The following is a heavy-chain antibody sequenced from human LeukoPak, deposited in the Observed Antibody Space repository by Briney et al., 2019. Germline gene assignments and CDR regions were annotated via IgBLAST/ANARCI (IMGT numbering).Heavy chain of an antibody. CDR1: GFTFSSYW. J-gene: IGHJ4*02. CDR3: ARGNIAAAGIHY. V-gene: IGHV3-74*01. CDR2: INGDGSSA. Sequence: GGSLRLSCAASGFTFSSYWMHWVRQAPGKGLVWVSRINGDGSSATYVDSVMGRFTISRDNAKNTLYLQMNSVRAEDTAVYYCARGNIAAAGIHYWGQGTLVIVSS. D-gene: IGHD6-13*01.